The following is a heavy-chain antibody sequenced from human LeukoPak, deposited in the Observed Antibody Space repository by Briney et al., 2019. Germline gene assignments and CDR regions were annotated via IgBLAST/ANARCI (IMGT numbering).Heavy chain of an antibody. CDR1: GGSFSGYY. V-gene: IGHV4-34*01. J-gene: IGHJ4*02. Sequence: SETLSLTCAVYGGSFSGYYWSWIRQPPGKGLEWIGEINHSGSTNYNPSLKSRVTISVDTSESQFSRKLSSVTAADTAVYFCARGAGGAVAGSYFDYWGQGTLVTVSS. D-gene: IGHD6-19*01. CDR3: ARGAGGAVAGSYFDY. CDR2: INHSGST.